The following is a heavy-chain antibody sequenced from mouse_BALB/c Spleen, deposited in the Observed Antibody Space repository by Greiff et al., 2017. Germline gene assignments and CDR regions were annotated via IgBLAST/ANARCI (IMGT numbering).Heavy chain of an antibody. CDR2: INPYNDGT. CDR3: ARSPSTMIKAY. V-gene: IGHV1-14*01. CDR1: GYTFTSYV. J-gene: IGHJ3*01. Sequence: VQLKQSGPELVKPGASVKMSCKASGYTFTSYVMHWVKQKPGQGLEWIGYINPYNDGTKYNEKFKGKATLTSDKSSSTAYMELSSLTSEDSAVYYCARSPSTMIKAYWGEGTLVTVSA. D-gene: IGHD2-4*01.